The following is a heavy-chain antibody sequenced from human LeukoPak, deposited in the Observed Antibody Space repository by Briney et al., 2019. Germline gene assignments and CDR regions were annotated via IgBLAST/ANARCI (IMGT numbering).Heavy chain of an antibody. D-gene: IGHD4/OR15-4a*01. J-gene: IGHJ4*02. CDR3: VRGVLTADY. CDR1: GFTFSSYA. CDR2: IWFDGSKK. V-gene: IGHV3-33*08. Sequence: PGGSLRLSCAASGFTFSSYAMSWVRQAPGKGLEWVAVIWFDGSKKYYADSVKGRFAISRDNSTNILYLQMNSLRAEDTAVYYCVRGVLTADYWGQEALVTVSS.